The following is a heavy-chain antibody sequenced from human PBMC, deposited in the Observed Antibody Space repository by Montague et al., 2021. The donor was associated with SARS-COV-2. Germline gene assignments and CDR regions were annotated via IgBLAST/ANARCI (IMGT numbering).Heavy chain of an antibody. D-gene: IGHD6-19*01. CDR3: ARDSLFRSGYSSGWPDY. J-gene: IGHJ4*02. CDR2: ISSSGSTI. Sequence: SLSLSCAASGFTFSRYEMNWVRQAPGKGLEWVSYISSSGSTIYYADSVKGRFTISRDNAKNSLYLQMNSLSAEDTAVYYCARDSLFRSGYSSGWPDYWGQGTLVTVSS. CDR1: GFTFSRYE. V-gene: IGHV3-48*03.